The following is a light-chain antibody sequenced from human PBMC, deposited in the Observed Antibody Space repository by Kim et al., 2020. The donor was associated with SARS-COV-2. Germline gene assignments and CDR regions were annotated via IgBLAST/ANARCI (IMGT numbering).Light chain of an antibody. V-gene: IGLV2-14*03. J-gene: IGLJ1*01. CDR1: SSDVGGYDY. Sequence: GQPITISCTGTSSDVGGYDYVSWYQQHPGKAPKLIISDVNNRPSGVSYRFSVSKSGNTASLTISGLQAEDDADYYCSSYTSSSTYVFGSGTKVTVL. CDR3: SSYTSSSTYV. CDR2: DVN.